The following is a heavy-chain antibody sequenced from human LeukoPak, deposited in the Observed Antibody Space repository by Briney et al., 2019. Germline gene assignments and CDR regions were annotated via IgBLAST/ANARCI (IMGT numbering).Heavy chain of an antibody. CDR1: GFTFSSYA. J-gene: IGHJ4*02. V-gene: IGHV3-23*01. CDR3: AGDWSGYQYYFDQ. CDR2: ISGSGGST. Sequence: AGGSLRLSCAASGFTFSSYAMSWVRQAPGKGLEWVSAISGSGGSTYYADSVKGRFTISRDNAKNSVYLQMNSLRAEDTAVYYCAGDWSGYQYYFDQWGQGTLVTVSS. D-gene: IGHD3-3*01.